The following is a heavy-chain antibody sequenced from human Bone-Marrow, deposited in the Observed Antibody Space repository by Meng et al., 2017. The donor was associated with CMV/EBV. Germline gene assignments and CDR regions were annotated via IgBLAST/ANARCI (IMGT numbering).Heavy chain of an antibody. CDR3: ARAAGTIEY. CDR1: GYSISSGYY. V-gene: IGHV4-38-2*02. J-gene: IGHJ4*02. Sequence: GSLRLSCTVSGYSISSGYYWGWIRQPPGKGLEWIGSIYHSGSTYYNPSLKSRVTISVDTSKNQFSLKLSSVTAADTAVYYCARAAGTIEYWGQGTLVHGSS. D-gene: IGHD6-13*01. CDR2: IYHSGST.